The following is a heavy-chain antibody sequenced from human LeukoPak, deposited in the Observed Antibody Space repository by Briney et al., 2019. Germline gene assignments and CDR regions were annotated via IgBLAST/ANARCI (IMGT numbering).Heavy chain of an antibody. CDR1: GYTFTGYY. Sequence: ASVKVSCKASGYTFTGYYMHWVRQAPGQGLEWMGWINPNSGGTNYAQKFQGRVTMTRDTSISTAYMELSRLRSDDTAVYYCARVAVDSLVVPAEEPFDYWGQGTLVTVSS. D-gene: IGHD2-2*01. CDR2: INPNSGGT. CDR3: ARVAVDSLVVPAEEPFDY. J-gene: IGHJ4*02. V-gene: IGHV1-2*02.